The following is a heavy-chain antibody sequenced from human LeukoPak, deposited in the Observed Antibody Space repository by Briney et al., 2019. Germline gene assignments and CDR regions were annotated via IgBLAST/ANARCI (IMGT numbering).Heavy chain of an antibody. CDR2: ISWNSGSV. J-gene: IGHJ3*02. CDR1: GFTFDDYA. CDR3: ARVGRFEDAFDI. V-gene: IGHV3-9*01. D-gene: IGHD3-10*01. Sequence: PGGSLRLSCAASGFTFDDYAMHWVRQAPGKGLEWVSGISWNSGSVGYADSVKGRFTISRDNSKNTLYLQMNSLRAEDTAVYYCARVGRFEDAFDIWGQGTMVTVSS.